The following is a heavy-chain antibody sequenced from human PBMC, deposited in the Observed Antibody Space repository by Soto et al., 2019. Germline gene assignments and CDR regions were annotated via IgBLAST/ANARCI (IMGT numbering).Heavy chain of an antibody. Sequence: ETLSLTCTVSGGSISSYYWSWIRQPPGKGLEWIGYIYYSGSTNYNPSLKSRVTISVDTSKNQFSLKLSSVTAADTAVYYCARSGIDGMDVWGQGTTVTVSS. D-gene: IGHD6-13*01. CDR1: GGSISSYY. CDR2: IYYSGST. V-gene: IGHV4-59*01. J-gene: IGHJ6*02. CDR3: ARSGIDGMDV.